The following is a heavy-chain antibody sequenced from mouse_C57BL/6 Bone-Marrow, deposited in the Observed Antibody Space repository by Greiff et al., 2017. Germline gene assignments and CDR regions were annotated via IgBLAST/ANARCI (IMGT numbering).Heavy chain of an antibody. CDR2: ISPGSSTI. CDR3: ARQRGAMDY. J-gene: IGHJ4*01. Sequence: EVQLQESGGGLVKPGGSLKLSCAASGFTFSDYGMHWVRQAPEQGLEWVAYISPGSSTIYYASTVKGRFTITRDNAKNTLYLQMSSLRSEDTAVYYCARQRGAMDYWGQGTSVTVSS. V-gene: IGHV5-17*01. CDR1: GFTFSDYG.